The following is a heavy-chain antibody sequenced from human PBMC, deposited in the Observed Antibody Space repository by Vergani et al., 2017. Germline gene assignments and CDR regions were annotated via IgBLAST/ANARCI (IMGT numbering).Heavy chain of an antibody. CDR3: ATSRSAESDY. Sequence: EVQLVESGGGLVKPGGSLRISCEASGFDFSPYSMNWVRQAPGKGLEWISYISSSSDAIYYADTLRGRFTVSRDNAHNSLFLQINSRRAEDTAVYFCATSRSAESDYWGQGTLVAVSS. D-gene: IGHD6-6*01. CDR2: ISSSSDAI. J-gene: IGHJ4*02. V-gene: IGHV3-48*01. CDR1: GFDFSPYS.